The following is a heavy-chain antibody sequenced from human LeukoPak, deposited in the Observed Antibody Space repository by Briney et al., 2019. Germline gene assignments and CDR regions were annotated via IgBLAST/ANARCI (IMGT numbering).Heavy chain of an antibody. D-gene: IGHD6-19*01. Sequence: GASVTLSCKASGYTFTSCDINWVRQATGQGLEWMGWMNPNSGNTGYGQSFQGRITMTRDISIGTAYMELSNLTSEDTAIYYCTRGSSGRRDNWGQGTLVTVSA. CDR2: MNPNSGNT. J-gene: IGHJ4*02. CDR1: GYTFTSCD. V-gene: IGHV1-8*01. CDR3: TRGSSGRRDN.